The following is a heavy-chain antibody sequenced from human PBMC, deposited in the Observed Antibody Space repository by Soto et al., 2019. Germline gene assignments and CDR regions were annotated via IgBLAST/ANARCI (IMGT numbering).Heavy chain of an antibody. Sequence: ASVRVSRKASGYTFTGYYLHWVRQAPGQGPEWVGKIDPDSGDTDQSQKFQGRVTLTRDTAIDTAYMELTRLTLDDTAIYYCARGPLEWGQGTLVTVSS. CDR2: IDPDSGDT. CDR1: GYTFTGYY. J-gene: IGHJ4*02. CDR3: ARGPLE. V-gene: IGHV1-2*02.